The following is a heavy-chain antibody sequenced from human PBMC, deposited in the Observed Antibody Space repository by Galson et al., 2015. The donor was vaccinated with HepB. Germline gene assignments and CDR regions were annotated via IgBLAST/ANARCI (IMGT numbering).Heavy chain of an antibody. V-gene: IGHV3-21*01. Sequence: SLRLSCAASGFSLNDYHLNWVRQAPGKGLEWVSFIPYDAHFITYADSVKGRFTMSRDSAERSVYLQMNSLRVEDTAVYYCARDKSASERAFDIWGRGTMVTVSS. J-gene: IGHJ3*02. D-gene: IGHD1-1*01. CDR2: IPYDAHFI. CDR3: ARDKSASERAFDI. CDR1: GFSLNDYH.